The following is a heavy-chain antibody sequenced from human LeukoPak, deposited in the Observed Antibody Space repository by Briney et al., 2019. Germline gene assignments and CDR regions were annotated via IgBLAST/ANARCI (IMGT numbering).Heavy chain of an antibody. CDR2: IKSKTDGETT. V-gene: IGHV3-15*01. CDR3: TSPFQSGGF. D-gene: IGHD3-16*01. CDR1: GITFNYAW. J-gene: IGHJ4*02. Sequence: PGGSLRLSCEASGITFNYAWMSWIRQAPGKGLEWVGRIKSKTDGETTDYAAPVRGRFTISRDDSKNTLYLQMNSLKIEDTAIYYCTSPFQSGGFWGQGTLVTVSS.